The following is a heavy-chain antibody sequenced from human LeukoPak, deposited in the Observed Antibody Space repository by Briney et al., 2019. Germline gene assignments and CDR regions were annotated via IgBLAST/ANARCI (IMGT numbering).Heavy chain of an antibody. CDR1: GFTFNSHW. CDR3: ARVLQLWTTRDTRGGALVGY. D-gene: IGHD5-18*01. V-gene: IGHV3-74*01. J-gene: IGHJ4*02. CDR2: INSDGSSI. Sequence: GGSLRLSCAASGFTFNSHWMHWVRQAPGKGLVWVSRINSDGSSISYVDSVKGRFTISRDNAKNTLYLQMNSLRAEDTAVYYCARVLQLWTTRDTRGGALVGYWGQGTLVTVSS.